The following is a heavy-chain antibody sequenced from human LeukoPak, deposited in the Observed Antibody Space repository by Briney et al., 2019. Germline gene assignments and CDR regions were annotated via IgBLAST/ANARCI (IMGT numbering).Heavy chain of an antibody. Sequence: PGGSLRLSCAVSLFTFSSYSMNWVRQAPGKGLEWVSSISSSSSYIYYADSVKGRFTISRDNAKNSLYLQMNSLRAEDTAVYYCARSPGGVTTNFDYWGQGTLVTVSS. V-gene: IGHV3-21*01. CDR3: ARSPGGVTTNFDY. J-gene: IGHJ4*02. CDR2: ISSSSSYI. CDR1: LFTFSSYS. D-gene: IGHD4-17*01.